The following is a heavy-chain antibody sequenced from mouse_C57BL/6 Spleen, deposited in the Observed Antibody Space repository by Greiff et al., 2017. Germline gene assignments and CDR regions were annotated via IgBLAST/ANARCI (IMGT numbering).Heavy chain of an antibody. V-gene: IGHV1-53*01. Sequence: QVQLKQPGTELVKPGASVKLSCKASGYTFTSYWMHWVKQRPGQGLEWIGNINPSNGGTNYNEKFKSKATLTVDKSSSTAYMQLSSLTSEDSAVYYGARLDDGYPHWYFDVWGTGTTVTVSS. CDR3: ARLDDGYPHWYFDV. D-gene: IGHD2-3*01. CDR1: GYTFTSYW. J-gene: IGHJ1*03. CDR2: INPSNGGT.